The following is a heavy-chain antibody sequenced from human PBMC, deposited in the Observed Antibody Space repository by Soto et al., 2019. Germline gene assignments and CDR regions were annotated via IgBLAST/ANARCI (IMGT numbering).Heavy chain of an antibody. CDR2: ISYDGSNK. J-gene: IGHJ4*02. D-gene: IGHD3-22*01. V-gene: IGHV3-30*18. CDR3: AKGLGDYYDRSTLDY. CDR1: GFTFSSYG. Sequence: HPGGSLRLSCAASGFTFSSYGMHWVRQAPGKGLEWVAVISYDGSNKYYADSVKGRFTISRDNSKNTLYLQMNSLRAEDTAVYYCAKGLGDYYDRSTLDYWGQGTLVTVSS.